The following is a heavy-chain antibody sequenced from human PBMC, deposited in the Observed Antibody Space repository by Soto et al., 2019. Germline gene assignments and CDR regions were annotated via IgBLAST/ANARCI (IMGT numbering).Heavy chain of an antibody. CDR1: GYTFTSYY. CDR2: INPSGGST. D-gene: IGHD6-19*01. Sequence: ASVKVSCKASGYTFTSYYMHWVRQAPGQGLEWMGIINPSGGSTSYAQKFQGRVTMTRDTSTSTVYMELSSLRSEDTAVYYCARDRIAGAGTGGGYYYYGMDVWGQGTTVTVS. J-gene: IGHJ6*02. CDR3: ARDRIAGAGTGGGYYYYGMDV. V-gene: IGHV1-46*01.